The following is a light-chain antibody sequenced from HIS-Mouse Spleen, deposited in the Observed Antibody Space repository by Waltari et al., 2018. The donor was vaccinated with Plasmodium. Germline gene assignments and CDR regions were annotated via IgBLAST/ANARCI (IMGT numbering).Light chain of an antibody. CDR3: YSTDSSGNHRV. J-gene: IGLJ3*02. CDR2: EDS. CDR1: ALPKKS. Sequence: SYELTQPPSVSVSPGQTARNTCSGDALPKKSAYLYQQKSGQAPVLVIYEDSKRPPGIPERFSGSSSGTMATLTISGAQVEDEADYYCYSTDSSGNHRVFGGGTKLTVL. V-gene: IGLV3-10*01.